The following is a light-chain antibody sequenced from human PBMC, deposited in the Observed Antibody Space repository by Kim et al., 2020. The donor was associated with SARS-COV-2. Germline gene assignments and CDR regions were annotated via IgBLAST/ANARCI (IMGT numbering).Light chain of an antibody. CDR2: YDT. Sequence: APRETARITCWGTDKVRINVDCYQQKQRRAPVLVIFYDTDRPSGSPERFSGSNSGNTATLTISRVEAGNEADYYCQVWDSSSDHVVFGGGTQLTVL. J-gene: IGLJ2*01. CDR1: DKVRIN. CDR3: QVWDSSSDHVV. V-gene: IGLV3-21*04.